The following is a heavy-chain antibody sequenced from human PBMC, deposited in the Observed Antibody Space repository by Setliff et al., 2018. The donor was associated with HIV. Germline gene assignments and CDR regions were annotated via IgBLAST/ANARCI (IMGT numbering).Heavy chain of an antibody. CDR1: GYTFSDYW. D-gene: IGHD6-13*01. CDR2: IYPGDPDI. J-gene: IGHJ4*02. CDR3: ARRMWQQDSKFMYYFDY. Sequence: PGESLKISCKGSGYTFSDYWIGWVRQMPGKGLEWMGIIYPGDPDIRYSPSFQGQVTISADKSISTAYLQWSSLKASDTAMYYCARRMWQQDSKFMYYFDYWGQGTLVTVSS. V-gene: IGHV5-51*01.